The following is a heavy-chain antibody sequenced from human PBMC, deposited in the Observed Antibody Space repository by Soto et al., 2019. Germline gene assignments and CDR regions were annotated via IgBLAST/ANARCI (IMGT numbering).Heavy chain of an antibody. V-gene: IGHV4-39*01. Sequence: QLQLQESGPGLVKPSETLSLTCTVSGGSISSSSYYWGWIRQPPGKGLEWIGRIYYSGSTYYNPSLKSRVTISVNTSKYRFSLNLSSVTAADTAVYYCARQSVVVVAATYNWFDPWGQGTLVTVS. CDR3: ARQSVVVVAATYNWFDP. J-gene: IGHJ5*02. CDR1: GGSISSSSYY. CDR2: IYYSGST. D-gene: IGHD2-15*01.